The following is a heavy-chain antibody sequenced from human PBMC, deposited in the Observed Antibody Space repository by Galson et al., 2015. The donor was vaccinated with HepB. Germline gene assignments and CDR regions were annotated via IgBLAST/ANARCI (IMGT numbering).Heavy chain of an antibody. D-gene: IGHD6-25*01. Sequence: SLRLSCAASGFTFSSYAMSWVRQAPGKGLEWVSAISGSGGSTYYADSVKGRFTISRDNSKNTLYLQMNSLRAEDTAVYYCAKDPGVAAAGTHGGGDYWGQGTLVTVSS. CDR1: GFTFSSYA. CDR3: AKDPGVAAAGTHGGGDY. V-gene: IGHV3-23*01. J-gene: IGHJ4*02. CDR2: ISGSGGST.